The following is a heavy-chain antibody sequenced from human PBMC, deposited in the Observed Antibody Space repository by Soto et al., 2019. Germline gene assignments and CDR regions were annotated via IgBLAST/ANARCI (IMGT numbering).Heavy chain of an antibody. CDR2: IDPSDSYT. CDR3: ARGRLIRDIVVVPAVRMDF. J-gene: IGHJ6*02. Sequence: GKGLEWMGRIDPSDSYTNYSPSFQGHVTISADKSISTAYLQWSSLKASDTAMYYCARGRLIRDIVVVPAVRMDFWGQGTTVTGSS. V-gene: IGHV5-10-1*01. D-gene: IGHD2-2*01.